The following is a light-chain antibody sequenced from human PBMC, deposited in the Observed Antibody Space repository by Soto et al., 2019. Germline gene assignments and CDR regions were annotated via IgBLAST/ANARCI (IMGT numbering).Light chain of an antibody. CDR1: RSIGSN. CDR3: QQYDDWPEYT. V-gene: IGKV3-15*01. CDR2: GAY. J-gene: IGKJ2*01. Sequence: EIVMTQSPATLSVSPGDRATLSCRASRSIGSNLAWYQQKPGQAPRLLMYGAYTRATDIPARFSGSESGAEFTLTISSLQSEDFAVYHCQQYDDWPEYTFGQGTKVDIK.